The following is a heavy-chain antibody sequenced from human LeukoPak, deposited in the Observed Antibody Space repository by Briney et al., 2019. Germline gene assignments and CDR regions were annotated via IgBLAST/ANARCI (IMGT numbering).Heavy chain of an antibody. CDR2: ISYDGSNK. V-gene: IGHV3-30-3*01. CDR3: AREGYSSSWSDY. D-gene: IGHD6-13*01. Sequence: GRSLRLSCAASGFTFSSYAMHWVRQAPGKGLEWVAVISYDGSNKYYADSVKGRFTISRDNSKNTLYLQMNSLRAEDTAVYYCAREGYSSSWSDYWGQGTLVTVSS. CDR1: GFTFSSYA. J-gene: IGHJ4*02.